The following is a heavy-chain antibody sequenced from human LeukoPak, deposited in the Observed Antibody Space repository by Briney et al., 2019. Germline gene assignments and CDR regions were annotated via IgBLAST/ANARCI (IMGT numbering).Heavy chain of an antibody. V-gene: IGHV4-59*01. D-gene: IGHD3-9*01. CDR1: GGSFSGYY. CDR3: ARVTGYMIEDYFDY. Sequence: SETLSLTCAVYGGSFSGYYWSWIRQPPGKGLEWIGYIYYSGSTNYNPSLKSRVTISVDTSKNQFSLKLSSVTAADTAVYYCARVTGYMIEDYFDYWGQGTLVTVSS. J-gene: IGHJ4*02. CDR2: IYYSGST.